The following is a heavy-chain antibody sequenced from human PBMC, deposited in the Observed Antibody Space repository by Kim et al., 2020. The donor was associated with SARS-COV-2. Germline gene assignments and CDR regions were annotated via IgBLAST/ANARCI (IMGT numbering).Heavy chain of an antibody. CDR1: GYTFTSYA. J-gene: IGHJ6*02. V-gene: IGHV1-3*01. D-gene: IGHD3-10*01. CDR2: INAGNGNT. CDR3: ARDLVVRGVQNDYYYGMDV. Sequence: ASVKVSCKASGYTFTSYAMHWVRQAPGQRLEWMGWINAGNGNTKYSQKFQGRVTITRDTSASTAYMELSSLRSEDTAVYYCARDLVVRGVQNDYYYGMDVWGQGTTVTVSS.